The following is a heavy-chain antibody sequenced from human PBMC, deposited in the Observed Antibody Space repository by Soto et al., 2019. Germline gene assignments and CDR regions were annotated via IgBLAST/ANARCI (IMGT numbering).Heavy chain of an antibody. D-gene: IGHD6-19*01. CDR2: ISRGGSSI. J-gene: IGHJ4*02. V-gene: IGHV3-48*01. Sequence: EVQLVESGGGLVQPGGSLRLSCAASGFSFDSYWMHWVRQTPGKGLEWLAYISRGGSSIYYADSVKGRFTVSRDNANNSLSLQLNSLRREDTAVYYCVREGGDLRGSGVFDYWGQGTLVTVSS. CDR3: VREGGDLRGSGVFDY. CDR1: GFSFDSYW.